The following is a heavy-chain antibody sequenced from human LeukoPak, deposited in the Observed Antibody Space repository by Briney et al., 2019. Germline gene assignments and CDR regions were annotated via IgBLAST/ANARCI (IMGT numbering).Heavy chain of an antibody. Sequence: KASQTLSLTCTVSGGSISSGSYYWSWIRQPAGKGLEWIGRIYTSGSTNYNPSLKSRVTISVDTSKNQFSLKLSSVTAADTAVYYCARVSIAVAGNYYFDYWGQGTLVTVSS. CDR3: ARVSIAVAGNYYFDY. V-gene: IGHV4-61*02. J-gene: IGHJ4*02. CDR2: IYTSGST. D-gene: IGHD6-19*01. CDR1: GGSISSGSYY.